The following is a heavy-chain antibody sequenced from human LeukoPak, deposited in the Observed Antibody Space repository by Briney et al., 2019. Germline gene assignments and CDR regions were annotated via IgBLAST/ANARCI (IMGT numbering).Heavy chain of an antibody. CDR3: ARDVYVGGSYLPNWFDP. V-gene: IGHV4-39*07. CDR2: IYYSGST. J-gene: IGHJ5*02. CDR1: GGSISSSSYY. Sequence: PSETLSLTCTVSGGSISSSSYYWGWIRQPPGKGLEWIGSIYYSGSTYYNPSLKSRVTISVDTSKNQFSLKLSSVTAADTAVYYCARDVYVGGSYLPNWFDPWGQGTLVTVSS. D-gene: IGHD1-26*01.